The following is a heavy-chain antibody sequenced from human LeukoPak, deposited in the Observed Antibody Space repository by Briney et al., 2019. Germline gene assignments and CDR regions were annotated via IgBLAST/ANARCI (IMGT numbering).Heavy chain of an antibody. CDR2: IDPSDSYT. Sequence: GESLKISCKGSGYRFTSYWTSWVRQMPGKGLEWMGRIDPSDSYTNYSPSFQGHVTISADKSISTAYLQWSSLKASDTAMYYCARRALPPAYCGGDCYDAFDIWGQGTMVTVSS. J-gene: IGHJ3*02. D-gene: IGHD2-21*02. V-gene: IGHV5-10-1*01. CDR3: ARRALPPAYCGGDCYDAFDI. CDR1: GYRFTSYW.